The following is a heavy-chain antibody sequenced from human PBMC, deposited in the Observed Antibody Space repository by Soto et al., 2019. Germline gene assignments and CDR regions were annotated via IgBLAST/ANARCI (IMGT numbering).Heavy chain of an antibody. CDR1: GGSISNYY. CDR3: ARDGSSMITFGGVIAGMDV. D-gene: IGHD3-16*02. Sequence: SETLSLTCNVSGGSISNYYWSWIRQPPGKGLEWIGYIYYSGSTYYNPSLKSRVTISVDTSKNQFSLKLSSVTAADTAVYYCARDGSSMITFGGVIAGMDVWGQGTTVTVSS. J-gene: IGHJ6*02. CDR2: IYYSGST. V-gene: IGHV4-59*12.